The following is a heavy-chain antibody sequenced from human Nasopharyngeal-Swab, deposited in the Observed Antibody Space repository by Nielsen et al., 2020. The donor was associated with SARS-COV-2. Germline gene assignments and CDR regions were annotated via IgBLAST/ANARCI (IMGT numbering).Heavy chain of an antibody. CDR1: GGTFSSYA. D-gene: IGHD5-18*01. Sequence: SAQVSCKASGGTFSSYAISWVRQAPGHGLEWMGGIIPIFGTANYAQKFQGRVTITADKSTSTAYMELSSLRSEDTAVYYCARSRYAGYSYGLGYYYYMDVWGKGTTVTVSS. CDR2: IIPIFGTA. CDR3: ARSRYAGYSYGLGYYYYMDV. J-gene: IGHJ6*03. V-gene: IGHV1-69*06.